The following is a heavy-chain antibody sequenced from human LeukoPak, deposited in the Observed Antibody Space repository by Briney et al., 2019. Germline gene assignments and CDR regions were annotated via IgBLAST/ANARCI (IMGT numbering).Heavy chain of an antibody. D-gene: IGHD1-26*01. J-gene: IGHJ5*02. CDR2: IKQDGSEK. CDR3: VRVGGSHWGWFDP. Sequence: GGSLGLSCAASGFILGNAWMSWVRQDPGKGLEWVANIKQDGSEKYYVDSVKGQFTISRDNAKNSLYLQMNSLRAEDTAVYYCVRVGGSHWGWFDPWGQGTLVTVSS. CDR1: GFILGNAW. V-gene: IGHV3-7*01.